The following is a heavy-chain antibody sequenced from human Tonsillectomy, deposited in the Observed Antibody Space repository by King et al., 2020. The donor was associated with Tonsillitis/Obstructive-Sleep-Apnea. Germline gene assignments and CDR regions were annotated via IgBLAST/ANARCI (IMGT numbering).Heavy chain of an antibody. D-gene: IGHD3-16*01. Sequence: VQLVESGGGLVQPGGSLRLSCAASRFTFSDYWMSWVRQAPGKGPEWVANIKQDESDKYYVDSVRGRFTISRDNAKNSLYLQMNSLRVEDTAVYYCARDGGVGEGDVWGKGTTVTVSS. CDR3: ARDGGVGEGDV. V-gene: IGHV3-7*01. J-gene: IGHJ6*04. CDR1: RFTFSDYW. CDR2: IKQDESDK.